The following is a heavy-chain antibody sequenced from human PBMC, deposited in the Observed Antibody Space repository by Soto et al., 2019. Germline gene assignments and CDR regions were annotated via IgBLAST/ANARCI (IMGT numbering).Heavy chain of an antibody. D-gene: IGHD3-9*01. CDR1: GGTFSSYS. Sequence: GASVKVSCKASGGTFSSYSISWVRQAPGQGLEWMGRIIPILGIANYAQKFQGRVTITADKSTSTAYMELSSLRSEDTAVYYCAREWDPYYDILTGPIGGNYYYYYYMDVWGKGTTVTVSS. J-gene: IGHJ6*03. V-gene: IGHV1-69*04. CDR3: AREWDPYYDILTGPIGGNYYYYYYMDV. CDR2: IIPILGIA.